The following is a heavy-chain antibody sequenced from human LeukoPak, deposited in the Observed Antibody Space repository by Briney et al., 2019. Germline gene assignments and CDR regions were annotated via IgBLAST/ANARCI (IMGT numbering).Heavy chain of an antibody. Sequence: ASVKVSCKASGYTFTSYDINWVRQATGQGLEWMGWMNPNTGNTGYAQKFQGRVTMTRNTSISTAYMELSSLRSEDTAVYYCARVGVEEKKYYGDYEWELPDYYYGMDVWGQGTTVTVSS. CDR3: ARVGVEEKKYYGDYEWELPDYYYGMDV. V-gene: IGHV1-8*01. CDR2: MNPNTGNT. CDR1: GYTFTSYD. D-gene: IGHD4-17*01. J-gene: IGHJ6*02.